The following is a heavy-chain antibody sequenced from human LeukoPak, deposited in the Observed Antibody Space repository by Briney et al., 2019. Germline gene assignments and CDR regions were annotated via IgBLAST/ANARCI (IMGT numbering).Heavy chain of an antibody. CDR3: ARDRLIAAAAYNWFDP. Sequence: PGGTLRLSCAASGFTFSTYAMNWVRQAPGKGLEWVSGISGSGDITYYADSVKGRFTISRDNSKNTVYLQMNSLRAEDTAVYYCARDRLIAAAAYNWFDPWGQGTLVTVSS. CDR2: ISGSGDIT. J-gene: IGHJ5*02. CDR1: GFTFSTYA. V-gene: IGHV3-23*01. D-gene: IGHD6-13*01.